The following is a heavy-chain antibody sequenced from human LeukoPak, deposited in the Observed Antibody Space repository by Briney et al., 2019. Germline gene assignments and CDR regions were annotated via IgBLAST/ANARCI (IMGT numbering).Heavy chain of an antibody. V-gene: IGHV4-39*07. J-gene: IGHJ4*02. CDR3: ASYCSSTSCYAGLDY. CDR1: GGSISSSSYY. Sequence: SETLSLTCTVSGGSISSSSYYWGWIRQPPGKGLEWIGSIYYSGSTYYNPSLKSRVTISVDTSKNQFSLKLSSVTAADTAVYYCASYCSSTSCYAGLDYWGQGTLVTVSS. CDR2: IYYSGST. D-gene: IGHD2-2*01.